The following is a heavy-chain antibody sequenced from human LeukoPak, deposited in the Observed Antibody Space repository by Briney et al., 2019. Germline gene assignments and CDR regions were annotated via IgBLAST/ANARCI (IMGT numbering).Heavy chain of an antibody. CDR1: GFTFSSYA. CDR3: ASAPTIFGVVYYMDV. V-gene: IGHV3-21*01. D-gene: IGHD3-3*01. J-gene: IGHJ6*03. CDR2: ISSSSTYI. Sequence: GGSLRFSCAASGFTFSSYAMSWVRQAPGKGLEWVSAISSSSTYIYYADSVKGRFTISRDNAKNSLYLQMNTLRAEDTAVYYCASAPTIFGVVYYMDVWGKGTTVTVSS.